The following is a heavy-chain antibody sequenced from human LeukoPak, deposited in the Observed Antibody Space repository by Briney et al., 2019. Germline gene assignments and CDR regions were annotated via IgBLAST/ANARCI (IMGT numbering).Heavy chain of an antibody. V-gene: IGHV3-30*18. CDR3: AKGAFGELWPDY. Sequence: GGSLRLSCAASGFTFSSYGMHWVRQAPGKGLEWVAVISYDGSNKYYADSVKGRFTISRDNSKNTLYLQMNSLRAEDTAVYYCAKGAFGELWPDYWGQGTLVTVSS. CDR2: ISYDGSNK. CDR1: GFTFSSYG. D-gene: IGHD3-10*01. J-gene: IGHJ4*02.